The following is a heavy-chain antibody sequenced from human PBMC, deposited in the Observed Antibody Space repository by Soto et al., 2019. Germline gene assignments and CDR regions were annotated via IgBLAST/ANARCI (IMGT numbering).Heavy chain of an antibody. CDR3: AKGKYSSSPLLNPVGYYYGMDV. CDR2: ISYDGSNK. J-gene: IGHJ6*04. D-gene: IGHD6-6*01. Sequence: PGGSLRLSCAASGFTFSSYGMHWVRQAPGKGLEWVAVISYDGSNKYYADSVKGRFTISRDNSKNTLYLQMNSLRAEDTAVYYCAKGKYSSSPLLNPVGYYYGMDVWGLGTTVPVRS. CDR1: GFTFSSYG. V-gene: IGHV3-30*18.